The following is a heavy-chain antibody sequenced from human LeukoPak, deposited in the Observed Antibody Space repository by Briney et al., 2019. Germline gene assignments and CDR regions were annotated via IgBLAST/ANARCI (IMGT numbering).Heavy chain of an antibody. D-gene: IGHD3-3*01. CDR1: GGSFSGYY. CDR3: ARGEDGYYDFWSGFYYFDY. CDR2: INHSGST. V-gene: IGHV4-34*01. J-gene: IGHJ4*02. Sequence: SGTLSLTCAVYGGSFSGYYWSWIRQPPGKGLEWIGEINHSGSTNYNPSLKSRVTISVDTSKNQYSLKLSSVTAADTAVYYCARGEDGYYDFWSGFYYFDYWGQGTLVTVSS.